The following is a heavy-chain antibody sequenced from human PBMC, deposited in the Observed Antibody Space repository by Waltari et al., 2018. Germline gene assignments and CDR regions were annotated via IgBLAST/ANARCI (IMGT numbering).Heavy chain of an antibody. Sequence: QVQLVQSGAEVKKPGSSVKVSCKASGGTFSSYAISWVRQAPGQGLEWMGGIIPIFGTANYAQKFQGRVTITADESTSTAYMELSSLRSEDTAVYYCAREATYYYDSSGYSEVYFDYWGQGTLVTVSS. CDR2: IIPIFGTA. CDR3: AREATYYYDSSGYSEVYFDY. V-gene: IGHV1-69*01. D-gene: IGHD3-22*01. CDR1: GGTFSSYA. J-gene: IGHJ4*02.